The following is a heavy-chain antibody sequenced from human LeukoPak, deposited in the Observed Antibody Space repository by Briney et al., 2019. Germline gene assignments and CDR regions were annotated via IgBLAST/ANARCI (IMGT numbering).Heavy chain of an antibody. V-gene: IGHV4-30-4*08. CDR2: IYYSGST. J-gene: IGHJ4*02. Sequence: PSETLSLTCAVYGGSFSGYYWSWIRQPPGKGLEWIGYIYYSGSTYYNPSLKSRVTISVDTSKNQFSLKLSSVTAADTAVYYCARREGGSGRVYWGQGTLVTVSS. D-gene: IGHD3-10*01. CDR1: GGSFSGYY. CDR3: ARREGGSGRVY.